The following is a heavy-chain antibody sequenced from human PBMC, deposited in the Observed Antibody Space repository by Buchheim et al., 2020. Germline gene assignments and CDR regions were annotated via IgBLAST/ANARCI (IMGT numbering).Heavy chain of an antibody. Sequence: EVWLVQSGAEVKKPGESLKISCEGSGYTFTDFWIGWVRQMPGKGLEWMGIIYPIDSYARNSPSFQGHVTISVDTAIRTAYLQWDSLQVSDSAIYYCVRGFKNRDPSFDYWGQGTL. CDR2: IYPIDSYA. CDR1: GYTFTDFW. J-gene: IGHJ4*02. CDR3: VRGFKNRDPSFDY. D-gene: IGHD1-14*01. V-gene: IGHV5-51*01.